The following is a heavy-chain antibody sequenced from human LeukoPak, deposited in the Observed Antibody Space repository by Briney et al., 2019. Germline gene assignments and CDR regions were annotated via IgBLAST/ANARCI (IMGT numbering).Heavy chain of an antibody. J-gene: IGHJ5*02. CDR2: ISWNSGSI. Sequence: GRSLRLSCAASGFTFDDYAMHWVRQAPGKGLEGVSGISWNSGSIGYADSVKGRFTISRDNAKNSLYLQMNSLRAEDTALYYCAKGGGCLVRNWFDPWGQGTLVTVSS. CDR1: GFTFDDYA. V-gene: IGHV3-9*01. D-gene: IGHD6-19*01. CDR3: AKGGGCLVRNWFDP.